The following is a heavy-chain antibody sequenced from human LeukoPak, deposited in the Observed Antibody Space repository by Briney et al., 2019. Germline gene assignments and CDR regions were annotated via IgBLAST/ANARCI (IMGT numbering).Heavy chain of an antibody. V-gene: IGHV6-1*01. Sequence: SQTLSLTCVISGDSGSSNNAAWNWIRQSPSRGLEWLGRTYYRSRWYTNYAISVESRITVNPDTSKNQFSLQLNSVTPEDTAIYYCAKSGNYFFDSWGQGTLVTVSS. J-gene: IGHJ4*02. D-gene: IGHD3-3*01. CDR1: GDSGSSNNAA. CDR2: TYYRSRWYT. CDR3: AKSGNYFFDS.